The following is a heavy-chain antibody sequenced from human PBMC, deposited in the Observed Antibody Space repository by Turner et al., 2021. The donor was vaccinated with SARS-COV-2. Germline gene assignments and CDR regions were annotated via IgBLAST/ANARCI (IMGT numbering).Heavy chain of an antibody. J-gene: IGHJ4*02. CDR3: AKDPGYCSGGSCYSRTYFDY. CDR1: DFLLFDFA. CDR2: ISEEGGGT. V-gene: IGHV3-43*02. Sequence: VVSAGGVVQFGGPLIFPAAALDFLLFDFAMHWVRQAPGKGLEWVSVISEEGGGTYDVDSVKGRFTISRENSKNSLYLQMNSLRTEDTALYYCAKDPGYCSGGSCYSRTYFDYWGQGTLVTVSS. D-gene: IGHD2-15*01.